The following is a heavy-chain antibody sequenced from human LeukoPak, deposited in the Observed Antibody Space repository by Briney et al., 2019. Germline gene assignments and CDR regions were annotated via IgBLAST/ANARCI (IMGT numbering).Heavy chain of an antibody. CDR3: AREWQYQFDY. Sequence: MSSETLSLTCTVSGGSITNTNHYWAWIRQPPGEGLEWIGSVYHSGITYYTPSLKSRVSISVDTSKNQFSLKVTSVTAADTAVYYCAREWQYQFDYWGQGSLVTISS. V-gene: IGHV4-39*07. J-gene: IGHJ4*02. D-gene: IGHD4-11*01. CDR1: GGSITNTNHY. CDR2: VYHSGIT.